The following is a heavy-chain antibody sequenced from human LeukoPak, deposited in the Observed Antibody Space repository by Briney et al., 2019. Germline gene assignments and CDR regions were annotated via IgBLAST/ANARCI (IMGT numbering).Heavy chain of an antibody. V-gene: IGHV1-18*01. Sequence: GASVKVSCKASGYSFISYGISWVRQAPGQGLEWMGWISAYNGNTNYVQKLQGRVTMTTDTSTSTAYMELKSLRSDDTAVYYCARAVAAAGFYFDYWGQGTLVTVSS. CDR3: ARAVAAAGFYFDY. J-gene: IGHJ4*02. D-gene: IGHD6-13*01. CDR2: ISAYNGNT. CDR1: GYSFISYG.